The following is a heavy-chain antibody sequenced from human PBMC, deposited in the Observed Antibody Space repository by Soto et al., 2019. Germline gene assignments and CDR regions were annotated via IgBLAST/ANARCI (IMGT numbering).Heavy chain of an antibody. CDR3: TTENMVRGVSDY. D-gene: IGHD3-10*01. CDR1: GFTFSNAW. J-gene: IGHJ4*02. V-gene: IGHV3-15*01. CDR2: LKSKTDGGTT. Sequence: GGSLGLSCAASGFTFSNAWMSWVRQAPGKGLEWDGRLKSKTDGGTTDYSAPVKGRFTTSRDDSKNTMYLQMNSLKNEEPAVYYCTTENMVRGVSDYWGQGTLVTVSS.